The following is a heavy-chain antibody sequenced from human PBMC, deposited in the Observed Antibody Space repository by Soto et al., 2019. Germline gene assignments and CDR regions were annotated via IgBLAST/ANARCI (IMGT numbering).Heavy chain of an antibody. CDR3: ARGFRNGFNV. Sequence: EVQLVESGGGLVKPGGSLRLSCVASGFTFSGYSINWVRQAPGKGLEWVSYISGPSIYIYYADSVKRRFTISRDNAKSVVYLQMNSLRAADTAVYYCARGFRNGFNVWGQGTTVSVSS. J-gene: IGHJ6*02. CDR2: ISGPSIYI. CDR1: GFTFSGYS. D-gene: IGHD2-8*01. V-gene: IGHV3-21*01.